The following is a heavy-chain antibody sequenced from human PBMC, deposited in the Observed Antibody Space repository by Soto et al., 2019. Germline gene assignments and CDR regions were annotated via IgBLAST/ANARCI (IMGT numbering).Heavy chain of an antibody. D-gene: IGHD3-10*01. CDR3: ARVVVELLWFGDPRHAFDI. V-gene: IGHV3-21*01. Sequence: GGSLRLSCAASGFTFSSYSMNWVRQAPGKGLEWVSSISSSSSYIYYADSVKGRFTISRDNAKNSLYLQMNSLRAEDTAVYYCARVVVELLWFGDPRHAFDIWGQGTMVTVSS. J-gene: IGHJ3*02. CDR1: GFTFSSYS. CDR2: ISSSSSYI.